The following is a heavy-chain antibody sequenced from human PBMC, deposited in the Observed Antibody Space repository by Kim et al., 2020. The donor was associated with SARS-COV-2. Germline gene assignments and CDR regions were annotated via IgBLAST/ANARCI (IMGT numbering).Heavy chain of an antibody. CDR2: INTNTGNP. V-gene: IGHV7-4-1*02. CDR1: GYTFTSYA. Sequence: ASVKVSCKASGYTFTSYAMNWVRQVPGQGLEWMGWINTNTGNPTYAQWFTGRFFFSLDTSVSTAYLQISSLKAQDTAVYYCAGKTRAVAGRGGPTDVWGKGTTVTVSS. D-gene: IGHD6-19*01. CDR3: AGKTRAVAGRGGPTDV. J-gene: IGHJ6*04.